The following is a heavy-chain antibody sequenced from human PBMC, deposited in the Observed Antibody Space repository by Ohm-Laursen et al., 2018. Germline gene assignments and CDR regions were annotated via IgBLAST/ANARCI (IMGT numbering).Heavy chain of an antibody. CDR3: ARDDYGGTGYFDL. V-gene: IGHV1-18*04. D-gene: IGHD4-23*01. CDR1: GYSFNSNH. Sequence: SVKVSCKASGYSFNSNHMQWLRQAPGQGLEWMGWISAYNGNTNYAQKLQGRVTMTTDTSTSTAYMELRSLRSDDTAVYYCARDDYGGTGYFDLWGRGTLVTVSS. CDR2: ISAYNGNT. J-gene: IGHJ2*01.